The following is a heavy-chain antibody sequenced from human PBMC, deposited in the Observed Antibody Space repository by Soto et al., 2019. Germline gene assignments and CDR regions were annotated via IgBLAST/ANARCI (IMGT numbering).Heavy chain of an antibody. CDR2: IYWDDDK. J-gene: IGHJ4*02. D-gene: IGHD3-10*01. Sequence: QITLKESGPTLVKPTQTLTLTCTFSGFSLSTNGVGVGWIRQPPGKALEWLALIYWDDDKRYSSSLKSRLTITKDTSKNQVVLTMTKMDPVDTATYYCAHRWSDSDDYWGQGTLVTVSS. CDR1: GFSLSTNGVG. CDR3: AHRWSDSDDY. V-gene: IGHV2-5*02.